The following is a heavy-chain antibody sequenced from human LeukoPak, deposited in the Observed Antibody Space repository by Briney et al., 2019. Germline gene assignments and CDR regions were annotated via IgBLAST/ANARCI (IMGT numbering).Heavy chain of an antibody. J-gene: IGHJ4*02. D-gene: IGHD4-23*01. V-gene: IGHV4-39*07. CDR1: GGSISSSYYY. CDR2: IYYSGST. Sequence: PSQTLSLTCTVSGGSISSSYYYWGWIRQPPGKGLEWIGSIYYSGSTYYNPSLKSRVTISVDTSKNQFSLKLSSVTAADTAVYYCARDNPTVALDYWGQGTLVTVSS. CDR3: ARDNPTVALDY.